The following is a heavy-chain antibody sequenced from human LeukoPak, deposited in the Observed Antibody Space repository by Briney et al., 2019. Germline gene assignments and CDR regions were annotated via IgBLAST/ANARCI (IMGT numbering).Heavy chain of an antibody. CDR3: TRDPRNLDY. CDR1: GFTFSDTY. J-gene: IGHJ4*02. CDR2: ISPSGTDI. V-gene: IGHV3-11*01. Sequence: GGTLRLSCAVSGFTFSDTYMTWIRQAPGKGLESLSYISPSGTDISYADSVKGRFTISRDNAKNSLYLQMNSLRVEDTAVYYCTRDPRNLDYWGQGTLVTVSS. D-gene: IGHD1-14*01.